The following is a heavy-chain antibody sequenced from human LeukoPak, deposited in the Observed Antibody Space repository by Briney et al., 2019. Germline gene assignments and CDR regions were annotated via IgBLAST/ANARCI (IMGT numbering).Heavy chain of an antibody. CDR2: INPSGGST. Sequence: ASVKVSCKASGGTFTSYYMHWVRQAPGQGLEWMGIINPSGGSTSYAQKFQGRVTMTRDTSTSTVYMELSSLRSEDTAVYYCAREGSAYYDFWSGYYRADYFDYWGQGTLVTVSS. CDR3: AREGSAYYDFWSGYYRADYFDY. J-gene: IGHJ4*02. D-gene: IGHD3-3*01. V-gene: IGHV1-46*01. CDR1: GGTFTSYY.